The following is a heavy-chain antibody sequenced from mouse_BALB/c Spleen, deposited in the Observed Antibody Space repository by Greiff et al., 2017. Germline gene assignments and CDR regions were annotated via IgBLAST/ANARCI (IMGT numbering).Heavy chain of an antibody. V-gene: IGHV5-17*02. J-gene: IGHJ2*01. D-gene: IGHD2-1*01. Sequence: EVQLVESGGGLVQPGGSRKLSCAASGFTFSSFGMHWVRQAPEKGLEWVAYISSGSSTIYYADTVKGRFTISRDNPKNTLFLQMTSLRSEDTAMYYCARGGNPTFFDYWGQGTTLTVSS. CDR2: ISSGSSTI. CDR3: ARGGNPTFFDY. CDR1: GFTFSSFG.